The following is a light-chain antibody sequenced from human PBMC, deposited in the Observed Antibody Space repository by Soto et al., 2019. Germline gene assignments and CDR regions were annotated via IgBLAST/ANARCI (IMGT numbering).Light chain of an antibody. CDR1: QSVTNNY. CDR3: QQYGSSAPIT. J-gene: IGKJ5*01. V-gene: IGKV3-20*01. CDR2: GAS. Sequence: IVLTQSPGNLSLSPGERATLSCRASQSVTNNYLAWYQQKPGQAPRLLIDGASSRATGIPDRFSGSGSGTDFTLTISRLEPEDFALYYCQQYGSSAPITFGQGTRLEIK.